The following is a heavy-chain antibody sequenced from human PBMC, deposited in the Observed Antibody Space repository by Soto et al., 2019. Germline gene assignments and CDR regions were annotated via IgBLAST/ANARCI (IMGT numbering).Heavy chain of an antibody. V-gene: IGHV4-59*01. J-gene: IGHJ3*02. D-gene: IGHD3-22*01. Sequence: PSETLSLTCTVSGGSISSYYWSWIRQPPGKGLEWIGYIYYSGSTNYNPSLESRVTISVDTSKNQFSLKLSSVTAADTAVYYCARGRSAVVYYYDSSGYYPDAFDIWGQGTMVT. CDR3: ARGRSAVVYYYDSSGYYPDAFDI. CDR1: GGSISSYY. CDR2: IYYSGST.